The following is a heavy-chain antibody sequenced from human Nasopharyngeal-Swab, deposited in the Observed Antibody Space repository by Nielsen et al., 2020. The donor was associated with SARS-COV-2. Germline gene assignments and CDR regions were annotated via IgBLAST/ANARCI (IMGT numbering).Heavy chain of an antibody. CDR1: GFTFSSYW. Sequence: GESLKISCAASGFTFSSYWMSWVRQAPGKGLEWVANIKQDGSEKYYVDSVKGRFTIPRDNAKNSLYLQMNSLRAEDTAVYYCARETYYDYVWGSYRADYYYGMDVWGQGTTVTVSS. D-gene: IGHD3-16*02. CDR3: ARETYYDYVWGSYRADYYYGMDV. V-gene: IGHV3-7*01. J-gene: IGHJ6*02. CDR2: IKQDGSEK.